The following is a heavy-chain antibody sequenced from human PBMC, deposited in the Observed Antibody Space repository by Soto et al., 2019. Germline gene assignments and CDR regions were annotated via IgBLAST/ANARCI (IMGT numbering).Heavy chain of an antibody. CDR3: ASRSDYGDYVGYFDY. V-gene: IGHV1-46*01. Sequence: QVQLVQSGAEVKKPGASVKVSCKASGYTFTSYYMHWVRQAPGQGLEWMGIINPSGGSTSYAQKFQGGVTMTRDTSTSTVYMELSSLRSEDTAVYYCASRSDYGDYVGYFDYWGQGTLVTVSS. J-gene: IGHJ4*02. D-gene: IGHD4-17*01. CDR2: INPSGGST. CDR1: GYTFTSYY.